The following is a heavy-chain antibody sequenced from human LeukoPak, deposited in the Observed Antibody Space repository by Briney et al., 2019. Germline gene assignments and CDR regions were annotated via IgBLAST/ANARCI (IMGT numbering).Heavy chain of an antibody. J-gene: IGHJ6*03. V-gene: IGHV3-33*06. CDR3: AKDALGRGSYYYYMDV. Sequence: PGGSLRLSCAASGFTFSSYGMHWVRHAPAKGLEWVAVIWYDGSNKYYADSVKRRFTISRDNSKNTLYLQRNGLRAEDTAVYYCAKDALGRGSYYYYMDVWGKGTTVTVSS. D-gene: IGHD1-26*01. CDR1: GFTFSSYG. CDR2: IWYDGSNK.